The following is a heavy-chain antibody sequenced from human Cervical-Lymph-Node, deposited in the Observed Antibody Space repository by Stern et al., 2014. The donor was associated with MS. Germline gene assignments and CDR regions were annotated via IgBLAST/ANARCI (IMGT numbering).Heavy chain of an antibody. Sequence: VQLVESGAEVKKPGASVKVSFKASGYTLTAYYMHWVRQAPGQGLEWQGSINPSSGGTNDAQKFQGWFTMTRDTSIRTAYMGLSSLTSDDTAVYYCVRDASRYSSSWYLDSWGQGTLVTVSS. J-gene: IGHJ4*02. D-gene: IGHD6-13*01. V-gene: IGHV1-2*04. CDR3: VRDASRYSSSWYLDS. CDR1: GYTLTAYY. CDR2: INPSSGGT.